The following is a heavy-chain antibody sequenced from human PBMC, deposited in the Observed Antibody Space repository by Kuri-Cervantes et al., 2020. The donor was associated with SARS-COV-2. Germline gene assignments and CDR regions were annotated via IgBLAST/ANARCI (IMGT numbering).Heavy chain of an antibody. CDR1: GFIFTSYA. D-gene: IGHD1-14*01. CDR2: INCDNGNT. Sequence: ASVKVSCKASGFIFTSYAMHWVRQAPGQRPEWMGWINCDNGNTKYSPKFKGRVTISSDPSASTAYMELNSLTSEDTAVYYCARDGTKSVYCNEYWGQGTLVTVSS. V-gene: IGHV1-3*01. J-gene: IGHJ4*02. CDR3: ARDGTKSVYCNEY.